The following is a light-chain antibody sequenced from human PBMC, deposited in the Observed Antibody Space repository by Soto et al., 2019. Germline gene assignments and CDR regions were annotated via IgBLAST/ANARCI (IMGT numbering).Light chain of an antibody. CDR1: QGISNY. CDR2: AAS. V-gene: IGKV1-27*01. CDR3: KKYNGAPPWT. Sequence: DIQMTQSPSSLSASVGDRVTITCRASQGISNYLAWYQQKPGKVPKLLIYAASTLQSGVPSRFSGSGSGTVFTLTISSRQPEDVATNYCKKYNGAPPWTSGQGTKVEIK. J-gene: IGKJ1*01.